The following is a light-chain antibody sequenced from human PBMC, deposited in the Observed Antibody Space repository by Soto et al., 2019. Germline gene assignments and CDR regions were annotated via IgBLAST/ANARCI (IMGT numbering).Light chain of an antibody. Sequence: ILMTKSPATLSVSPGERATLSCRASQSVSSYLAWYQQKPGQAPRLLISGASSRATGIPDRFSGSGSATDFTLTISRLEPEDFALYYCQHYGRSPITFGQGTRLEIK. J-gene: IGKJ5*01. CDR3: QHYGRSPIT. V-gene: IGKV3-20*01. CDR2: GAS. CDR1: QSVSSY.